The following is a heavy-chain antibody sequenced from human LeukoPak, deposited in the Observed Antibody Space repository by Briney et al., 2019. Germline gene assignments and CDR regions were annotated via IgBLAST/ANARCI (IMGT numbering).Heavy chain of an antibody. Sequence: GGSLRLSCAASGFTFSSYWMSWVRQAPGKGLEWVANIKQDGSEKYYVDSVKGRFTISRDNAKNSLYLQMNSLRAEDTAVYYCARRWGKGYWVPYFDYWSQGTLVTVSS. V-gene: IGHV3-7*01. CDR1: GFTFSSYW. CDR2: IKQDGSEK. D-gene: IGHD6-13*01. J-gene: IGHJ4*02. CDR3: ARRWGKGYWVPYFDY.